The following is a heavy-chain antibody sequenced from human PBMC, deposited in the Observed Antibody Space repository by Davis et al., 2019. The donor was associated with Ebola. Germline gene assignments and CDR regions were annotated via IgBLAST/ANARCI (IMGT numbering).Heavy chain of an antibody. V-gene: IGHV1-46*01. CDR2: INPSGGST. CDR3: ARDGGRQRITMVRGVVYFDY. Sequence: ASVKVSCKASGYTFTSYYMHWVRQAPGQGLEWMGIINPSGGSTSYAQKFQGRVTMTRDTSTSTVYMELSSLRSEETAVYYCARDGGRQRITMVRGVVYFDYWGQGTLVTVSS. J-gene: IGHJ4*02. D-gene: IGHD3-10*01. CDR1: GYTFTSYY.